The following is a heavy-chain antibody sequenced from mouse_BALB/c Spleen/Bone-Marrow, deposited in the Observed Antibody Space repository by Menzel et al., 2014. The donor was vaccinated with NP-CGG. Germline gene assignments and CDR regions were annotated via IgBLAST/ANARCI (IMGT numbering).Heavy chain of an antibody. J-gene: IGHJ3*01. CDR2: IDPANGNT. D-gene: IGHD1-1*01. V-gene: IGHV14-3*02. Sequence: LVESGAELVKPGASVKLSCTASGFNIKDTYMHWVKQRPEQGLEWIGRIDPANGNTKYDPKFQGKATITADTSSNTAYLQLSSLTSEGTAVYFCAAYHYGVIYGFASWGQGTLFTASA. CDR1: GFNIKDTY. CDR3: AAYHYGVIYGFAS.